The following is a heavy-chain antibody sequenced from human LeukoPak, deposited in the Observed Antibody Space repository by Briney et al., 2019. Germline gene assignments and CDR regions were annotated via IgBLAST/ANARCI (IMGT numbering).Heavy chain of an antibody. D-gene: IGHD3-22*01. Sequence: GGSLRLSCAASGFTFSSYAMSWVRQAPGKGLEWVSAISGSGGSTYYADSVKGRFTISRDNSKNTLYLQMNSLRAEDTAVYYCAKEGDYYDSSGHFLFDYWGQGTLVTVSS. J-gene: IGHJ4*02. CDR1: GFTFSSYA. V-gene: IGHV3-23*01. CDR3: AKEGDYYDSSGHFLFDY. CDR2: ISGSGGST.